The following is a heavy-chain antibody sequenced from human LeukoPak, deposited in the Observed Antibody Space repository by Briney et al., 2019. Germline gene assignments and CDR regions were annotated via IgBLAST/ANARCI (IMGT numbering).Heavy chain of an antibody. V-gene: IGHV3-53*01. CDR1: GFTFSSYW. D-gene: IGHD1-26*01. J-gene: IGHJ4*02. CDR2: IYSGGST. CDR3: ARSVGATTHFDY. Sequence: PGGSLRLSCAASGFTFSSYWMSWVRQAPGKGLEWVSVIYSGGSTYYADSVKGRFTISRDNSKNTLYLQMNSLRAEDTAVYYCARSVGATTHFDYWGQGTLVTVSS.